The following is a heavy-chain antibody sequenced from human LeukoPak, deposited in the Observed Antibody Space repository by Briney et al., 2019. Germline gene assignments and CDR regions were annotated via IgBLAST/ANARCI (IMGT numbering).Heavy chain of an antibody. CDR2: ISAYNGNT. D-gene: IGHD2-2*01. CDR1: GYTFTSYA. Sequence: ASVKVSCKASGYTFTSYAMNWVRQAPGQGLEWMGWISAYNGNTNYAQKLQGRVTMTTDTSTSTAYMELRSLRSDDTAVYYCARVPGYCSSTSCYQYNWFDPWGQGTLVTVSS. CDR3: ARVPGYCSSTSCYQYNWFDP. J-gene: IGHJ5*02. V-gene: IGHV1-18*01.